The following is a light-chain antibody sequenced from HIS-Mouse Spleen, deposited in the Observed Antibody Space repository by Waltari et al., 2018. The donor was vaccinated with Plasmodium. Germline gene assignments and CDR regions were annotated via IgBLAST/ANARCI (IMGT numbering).Light chain of an antibody. CDR3: QQYNSYWT. CDR1: QSISSW. J-gene: IGKJ1*01. V-gene: IGKV1-5*03. Sequence: DIQMTQSPPTLSAYVGDRLTITCRASQSISSWLAWYQQKPGKAPKLLFYKASSLESGVPSRFSGSGSGTEFTLTISSLQPDDFATYYCQQYNSYWTFGQGTKVEIK. CDR2: KAS.